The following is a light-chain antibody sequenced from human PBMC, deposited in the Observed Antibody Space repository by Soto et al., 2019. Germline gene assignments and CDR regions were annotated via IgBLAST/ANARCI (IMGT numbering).Light chain of an antibody. Sequence: QSVLTQPPSASGTPGQRVTISCSGCSSNIGSGRNVNWYQQLPGTAPKLLIYNYNQRPSGVPDRFSGSKSGTSASLAISGLQSEDEADYYCSSWDDSLNGYVFGAGTKVTVL. V-gene: IGLV1-44*01. CDR2: NYN. J-gene: IGLJ1*01. CDR3: SSWDDSLNGYV. CDR1: SSNIGSGRN.